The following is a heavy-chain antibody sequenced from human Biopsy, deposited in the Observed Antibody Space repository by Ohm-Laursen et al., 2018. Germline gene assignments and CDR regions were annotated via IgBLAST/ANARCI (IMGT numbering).Heavy chain of an antibody. J-gene: IGHJ4*02. D-gene: IGHD2-21*01. CDR2: INTSGGST. V-gene: IGHV3-23*01. Sequence: SLRLSCAAAGFTFSSYATTWVRQAPGKGLEWVSVINTSGGSTHYAVSVKGRFTISRDNSKNTLYLRMNSLRAEDTAVYYCAKPADCYGSEFYFDYWGQGTLVTVSS. CDR3: AKPADCYGSEFYFDY. CDR1: GFTFSSYA.